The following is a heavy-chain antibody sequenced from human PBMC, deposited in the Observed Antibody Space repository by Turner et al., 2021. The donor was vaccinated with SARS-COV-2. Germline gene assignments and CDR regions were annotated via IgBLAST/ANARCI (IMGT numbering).Heavy chain of an antibody. CDR1: GFAFRTYG. Sequence: EVQLLESGGGLVLPGGSLRLSCAASGFAFRTYGMSWVRQAPGKGLEWVSSISGSGGRTHYVDSVKGRFTISRDNSKNTVYLQMNSLRTEDTAVYYCAKVYSYAVLDYWGQGTLLTVSS. CDR2: ISGSGGRT. D-gene: IGHD5-18*01. CDR3: AKVYSYAVLDY. J-gene: IGHJ4*02. V-gene: IGHV3-23*01.